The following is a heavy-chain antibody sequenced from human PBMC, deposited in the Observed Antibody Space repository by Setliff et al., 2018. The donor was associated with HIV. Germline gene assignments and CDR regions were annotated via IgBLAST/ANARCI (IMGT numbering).Heavy chain of an antibody. CDR2: IKHDGSEK. J-gene: IGHJ4*02. V-gene: IGHV3-7*01. D-gene: IGHD3-9*01. Sequence: GGSLRLSCAASGFIFSSHWMNWVRQAPGEGLEWVANIKHDGSEKYYVDSVKGRFTISRDNAKNLLYLQMNSLRAEDTAVYFCARDGSPFDDILTGYSLFDSWGQGTLVTVSS. CDR1: GFIFSSHW. CDR3: ARDGSPFDDILTGYSLFDS.